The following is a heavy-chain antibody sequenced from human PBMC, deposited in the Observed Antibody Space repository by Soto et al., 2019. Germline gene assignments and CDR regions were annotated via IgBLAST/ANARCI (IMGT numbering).Heavy chain of an antibody. CDR3: ARDLPIVGATFRYYGMDV. J-gene: IGHJ6*02. CDR2: IYSCGST. CDR1: GFTVSSNY. Sequence: GGSLRLSCAASGFTVSSNYMSWVRQAPGKGLEWVSVIYSCGSTYFADSVKGRFTITRDNSKNTLYLQMNSLRAEETAVYYCARDLPIVGATFRYYGMDVWGQGTTVTVSS. D-gene: IGHD1-26*01. V-gene: IGHV3-53*01.